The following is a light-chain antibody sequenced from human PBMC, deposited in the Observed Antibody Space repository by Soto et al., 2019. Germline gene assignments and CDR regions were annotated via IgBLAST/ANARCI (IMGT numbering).Light chain of an antibody. J-gene: IGLJ2*01. CDR1: SSKVGGGY. CDR2: RND. Sequence: QSVLTQPPSASGTPGQRVTISCSGSSSKVGGGYIFWYQQFPGTAAKLLIYRNDQRPSGVPDRFSGSKPGASASLAISGRGSEFEGHYNWPTWDDSGKVVFGGGTELTV. V-gene: IGLV1-47*01. CDR3: PTWDDSGKVV.